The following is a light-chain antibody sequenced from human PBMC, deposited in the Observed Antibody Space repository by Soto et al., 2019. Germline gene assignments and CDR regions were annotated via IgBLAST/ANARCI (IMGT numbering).Light chain of an antibody. CDR2: DNN. J-gene: IGLJ2*01. CDR1: SSNMGSNS. CDR3: ATWDDSLDGVV. V-gene: IGLV1-44*01. Sequence: QSVLTQPPSASGTPGQRVTISCSGSSSNMGSNSVNWYRQLPGTAPKLLIYDNNQRPSGVRDRFSGSKFGTSASLAISGLQSEDEADYYCATWDDSLDGVVFGGGTQLTVL.